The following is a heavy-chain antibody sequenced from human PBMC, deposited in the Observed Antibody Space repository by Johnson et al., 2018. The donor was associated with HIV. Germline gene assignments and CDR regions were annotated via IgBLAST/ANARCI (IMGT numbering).Heavy chain of an antibody. J-gene: IGHJ3*02. D-gene: IGHD3-10*01. CDR3: ARDRGLDAFDI. CDR2: ISFDGSHK. Sequence: QVQLVESGGGVVQPGRSLRLSCAASGFTFSSYAMHWVRQAPGKGLEWVAVISFDGSHKYYADSVKGRFTISRENAKNSLYLQMNSLRGEDTAVYYCARDRGLDAFDIWG. V-gene: IGHV3-30*14. CDR1: GFTFSSYA.